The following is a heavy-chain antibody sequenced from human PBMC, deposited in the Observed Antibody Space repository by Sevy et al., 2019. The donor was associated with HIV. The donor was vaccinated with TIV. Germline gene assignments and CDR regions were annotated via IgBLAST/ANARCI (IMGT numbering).Heavy chain of an antibody. V-gene: IGHV4-34*01. CDR3: ARGPKPLRSDYGDYRGVGYYFDS. D-gene: IGHD4-17*01. J-gene: IGHJ4*02. CDR2: IDHSGRS. CDR1: GESFSNYY. Sequence: SETLCLTCAVYGESFSNYYWSWIRLSPGKGLESIGEIDHSGRSDYNPSLKSRVTMSVDTSKNQFSLKLTSVTAAYTAVYYCARGPKPLRSDYGDYRGVGYYFDSWGQGTLVTVSS.